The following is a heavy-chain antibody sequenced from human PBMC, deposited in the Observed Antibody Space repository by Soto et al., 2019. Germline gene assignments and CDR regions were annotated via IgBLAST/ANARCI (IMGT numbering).Heavy chain of an antibody. CDR1: GYTFTSYG. V-gene: IGHV1-18*01. CDR2: ISAYNGDT. D-gene: IGHD2-15*01. Sequence: AASVKVSCKASGYTFTSYGISWVRQAPGQGLEWMGWISAYNGDTNYAQKLQGRVTMTTDTSTSTAYMELRSLRSDDTAVYYCARDHQALGYCSGGSCYSFDYWGQGTLVTVSS. J-gene: IGHJ4*02. CDR3: ARDHQALGYCSGGSCYSFDY.